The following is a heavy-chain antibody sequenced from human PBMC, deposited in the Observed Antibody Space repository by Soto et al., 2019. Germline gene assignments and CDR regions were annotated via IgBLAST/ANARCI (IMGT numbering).Heavy chain of an antibody. CDR3: AREYYGLLAGYYMDV. J-gene: IGHJ4*02. CDR1: GFSFSGYW. Sequence: EMQLVESGGGLVQPGGSLRLSCAASGFSFSGYWMHWVRQAPGKGLEWVSRSNRDGSDTNYADSVKGRFTVSRDNAKNKLYLQMSGLRAEDTAVYYCAREYYGLLAGYYMDVWGQGTLVTVSS. CDR2: SNRDGSDT. D-gene: IGHD3-9*01. V-gene: IGHV3-74*01.